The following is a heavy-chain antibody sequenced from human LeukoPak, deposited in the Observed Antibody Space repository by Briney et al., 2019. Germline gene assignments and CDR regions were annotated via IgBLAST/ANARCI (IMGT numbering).Heavy chain of an antibody. CDR1: GHTFTSYG. D-gene: IGHD2-15*01. Sequence: ASVKVSCKASGHTFTSYGISWERQAPGQGLEWMGWISAYNGNTNYAQKLQGRVTMTTDTSTSTAYMELRSLRSDDTAVYYCARDREGCGGYCSGGSSNGYWGQGTLVTVSS. V-gene: IGHV1-18*04. CDR2: ISAYNGNT. CDR3: ARDREGCGGYCSGGSSNGY. J-gene: IGHJ4*02.